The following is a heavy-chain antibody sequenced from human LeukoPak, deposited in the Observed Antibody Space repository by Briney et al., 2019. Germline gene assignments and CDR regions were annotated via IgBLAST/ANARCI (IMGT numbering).Heavy chain of an antibody. CDR2: ISDSGGST. J-gene: IGHJ4*02. D-gene: IGHD2-2*01. CDR1: GFTFSTYG. Sequence: AGGSLRLSCAASGFTFSTYGMSWVRQAPGKGLERVSGISDSGGSTKYADSVKGRFTTSRDNSKNTLYLQMNSLRAEDTAIYYCAKARSTSSWYYFDYWGQGTLVTVSS. CDR3: AKARSTSSWYYFDY. V-gene: IGHV3-23*01.